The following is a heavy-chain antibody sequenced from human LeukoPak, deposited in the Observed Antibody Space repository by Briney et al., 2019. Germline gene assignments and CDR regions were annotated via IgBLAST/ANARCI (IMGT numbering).Heavy chain of an antibody. V-gene: IGHV1-46*01. CDR3: ARGLVVVAATLSFDY. J-gene: IGHJ4*02. D-gene: IGHD2-15*01. Sequence: GASVKVSCKASGYTFTSYYMHWVRQAPGQGLEWMGIINPSGGSTSYAQKFQGRVTMTRDMSTSTVYMELSSLRSEDTAVYYCARGLVVVAATLSFDYWGQGTLVTVSS. CDR1: GYTFTSYY. CDR2: INPSGGST.